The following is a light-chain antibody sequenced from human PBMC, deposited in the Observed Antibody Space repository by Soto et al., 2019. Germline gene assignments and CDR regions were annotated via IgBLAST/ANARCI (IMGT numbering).Light chain of an antibody. Sequence: DIQMTQSPSTLSASVGDRVTITCRASQTLSNWLAWYQQKPGKAPKLLIYDASSLHSGAPSRFSGSGSGAEFTLTISNLQPDDFATYWCQLYESFPFTFGPGTKV. CDR3: QLYESFPFT. CDR1: QTLSNW. CDR2: DAS. J-gene: IGKJ3*01. V-gene: IGKV1-5*01.